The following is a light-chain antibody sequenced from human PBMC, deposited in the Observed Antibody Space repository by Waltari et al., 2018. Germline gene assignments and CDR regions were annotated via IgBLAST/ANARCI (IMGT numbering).Light chain of an antibody. V-gene: IGLV2-14*01. CDR2: DVT. J-gene: IGLJ2*01. Sequence: QSALTQPASVSGSPGQSISISCPGPTSDIGGYDYVSWYQQQPGKAPKLLSYDVTNRPSGISNRFSGSKSGDTASLTISGLQAEDEAEYYCSSYSDSSTHDVVFGGGTELTVL. CDR1: TSDIGGYDY. CDR3: SSYSDSSTHDVV.